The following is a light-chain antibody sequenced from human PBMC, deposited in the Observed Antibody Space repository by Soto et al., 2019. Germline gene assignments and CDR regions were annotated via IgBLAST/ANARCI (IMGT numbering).Light chain of an antibody. CDR2: DVS. J-gene: IGLJ1*01. CDR3: CSYACRYKGHV. Sequence: QSALTQPRSVSGSPGQSVTISCTGTSSDVGGYNYVSWYQQHPGKAPKFMIYDVSKRPSGVPDRFSGSKSGNTASLTISGLQAEDEADYYCCSYACRYKGHVVVTGTKVTVL. CDR1: SSDVGGYNY. V-gene: IGLV2-11*01.